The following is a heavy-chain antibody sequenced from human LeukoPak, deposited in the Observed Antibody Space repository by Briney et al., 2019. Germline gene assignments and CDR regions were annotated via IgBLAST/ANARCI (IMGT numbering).Heavy chain of an antibody. CDR3: AREASMDRGVTYYYFDY. J-gene: IGHJ4*02. CDR2: IYTSGST. D-gene: IGHD3-10*01. CDR1: GGSISSYY. V-gene: IGHV4-4*07. Sequence: SETLSLTCTVSGGSISSYYWSRIRQPAGKGLEWIGRIYTSGSTNYNPSLKSRVTMSVDTSKNQFSLKLSSVTAADTAVYYCAREASMDRGVTYYYFDYWGQGTLVTVSS.